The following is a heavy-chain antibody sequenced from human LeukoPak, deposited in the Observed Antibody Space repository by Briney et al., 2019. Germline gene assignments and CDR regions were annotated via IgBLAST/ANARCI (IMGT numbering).Heavy chain of an antibody. CDR2: ISSSSSYI. V-gene: IGHV3-21*01. Sequence: GGSLRLSCAASGFTFSNYSMNWVRQAPGKGLEWVSSISSSSSYIYYADSVKGRFTISRDNAKNSLYLQMNSLRAEDTAVYYCARDGRGESIEYYFDYWGQGTLVTVSS. D-gene: IGHD3-10*01. CDR1: GFTFSNYS. J-gene: IGHJ4*02. CDR3: ARDGRGESIEYYFDY.